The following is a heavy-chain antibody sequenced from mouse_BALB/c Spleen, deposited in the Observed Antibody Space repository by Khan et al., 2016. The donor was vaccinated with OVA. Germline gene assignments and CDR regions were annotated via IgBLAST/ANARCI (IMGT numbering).Heavy chain of an antibody. J-gene: IGHJ3*01. CDR1: GYSFTTFY. Sequence: VQLQQSGPELMKPGASVKISCKASGYSFTTFYLHWVMQSHGESLEWFGYVDLFSGGTTYTQHFKGKATLTVDNSSSTAYMHLSNLTSEDSAVYYCTRQSYVAWVTYWGQGTLVTFSA. CDR2: VDLFSGGT. V-gene: IGHV1S135*01. CDR3: TRQSYVAWVTY. D-gene: IGHD2-12*01.